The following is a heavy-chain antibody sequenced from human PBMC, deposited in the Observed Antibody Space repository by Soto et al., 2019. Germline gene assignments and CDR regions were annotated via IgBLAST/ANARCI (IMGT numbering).Heavy chain of an antibody. J-gene: IGHJ6*02. Sequence: PGESLKISCKGFGYSFSSCWIGWVRQMPGKGLEWMGFIYPEDSEVAYSPSFQGQVTISADKSTSTAYLKWSSLKASDTAMYYCARHMGTGNPYYFSYGLDVWGQGTTVTVSS. CDR2: IYPEDSEV. CDR3: ARHMGTGNPYYFSYGLDV. D-gene: IGHD7-27*01. CDR1: GYSFSSCW. V-gene: IGHV5-51*01.